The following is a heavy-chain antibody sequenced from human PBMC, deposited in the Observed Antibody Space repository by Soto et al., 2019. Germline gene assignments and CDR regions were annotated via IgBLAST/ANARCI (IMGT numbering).Heavy chain of an antibody. J-gene: IGHJ6*02. Sequence: PGGSLRLSCAASGFTFSSYWMSWVRQAPGKGLEWVANIKQDGSEKYYVDSVKGRFTISRDNAKNSLYLQMNSLRAEDTAVYYCARDGDHPAIYYYYGMDVWGQGTTVTVSS. CDR1: GFTFSSYW. D-gene: IGHD7-27*01. CDR3: ARDGDHPAIYYYYGMDV. V-gene: IGHV3-7*03. CDR2: IKQDGSEK.